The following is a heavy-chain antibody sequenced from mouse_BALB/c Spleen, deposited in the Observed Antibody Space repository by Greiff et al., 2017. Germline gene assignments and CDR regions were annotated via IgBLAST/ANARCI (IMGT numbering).Heavy chain of an antibody. J-gene: IGHJ4*01. CDR3: ARSYGYYGHNHYYAMDD. V-gene: IGHV5-17*02. CDR1: GFTFSSFG. CDR2: ISSGSSTI. D-gene: IGHD2-1*01. Sequence: VQLVVSGGGLVQPGGSRKLSCAASGFTFSSFGMHWVRQAPEKGLEWVAYISSGSSTIYYADTVKGRFSISRDNPKNTLLLQMSSLRSEDTAMYYCARSYGYYGHNHYYAMDDWGQGSSDT.